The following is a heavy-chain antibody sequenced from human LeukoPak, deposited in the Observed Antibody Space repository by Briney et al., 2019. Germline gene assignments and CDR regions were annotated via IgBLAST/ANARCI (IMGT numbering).Heavy chain of an antibody. Sequence: SETLSLTCTVSGGSISSGGYYWSWIRQHPGKGLEWIGYIYYSGSTYYNPSLKNRVTISVDTSKNQFSLKLSSVTAADTAVYYCARVPRGYSRYFDYWGQGTLVTVSS. D-gene: IGHD6-13*01. CDR3: ARVPRGYSRYFDY. V-gene: IGHV4-31*03. CDR1: GGSISSGGYY. J-gene: IGHJ4*02. CDR2: IYYSGST.